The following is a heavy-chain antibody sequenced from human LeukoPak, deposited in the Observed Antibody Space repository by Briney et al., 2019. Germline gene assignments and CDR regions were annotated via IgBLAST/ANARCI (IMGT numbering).Heavy chain of an antibody. V-gene: IGHV1-69*01. J-gene: IGHJ4*02. CDR3: ARAPPRVGFVEMATRD. Sequence: SVNVSCKASGGTFSSYAISWVRQAPGQGLEWMGGIIPIFGTANYAQKFQGRVTITADESTSTAYMELSSLRSEDTAVYYCARAPPRVGFVEMATRDWDQGTLVTVSS. CDR2: IIPIFGTA. D-gene: IGHD5-24*01. CDR1: GGTFSSYA.